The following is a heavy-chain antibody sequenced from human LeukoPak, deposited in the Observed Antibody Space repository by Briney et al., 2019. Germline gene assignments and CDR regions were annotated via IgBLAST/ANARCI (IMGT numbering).Heavy chain of an antibody. Sequence: ASVKVSCKASGYTFTGYYMHWVRHAPGQGLEWMGWINPNSGGTNYAQKFQGRVTMTRDTSISTAYMELSRLRSDDTAVYYCARDRSPRPHFDYWGQGTLVTVSS. J-gene: IGHJ4*02. CDR2: INPNSGGT. CDR3: ARDRSPRPHFDY. CDR1: GYTFTGYY. V-gene: IGHV1-2*02.